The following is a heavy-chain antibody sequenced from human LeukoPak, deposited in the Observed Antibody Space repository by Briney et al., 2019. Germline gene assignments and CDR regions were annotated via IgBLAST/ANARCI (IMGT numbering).Heavy chain of an antibody. J-gene: IGHJ4*02. CDR1: GFTVSNNY. CDR2: IYSGGGT. Sequence: GGSLRLSCAASGFTVSNNYMSWVRQAPGKGLEWVSIIYSGGGTYYADSVKGRFTISRDNSKNTLYLQMNSLRAEDTAVYYCAKEALERPLMWWGQGTLVTVSS. D-gene: IGHD1-1*01. V-gene: IGHV3-66*01. CDR3: AKEALERPLMW.